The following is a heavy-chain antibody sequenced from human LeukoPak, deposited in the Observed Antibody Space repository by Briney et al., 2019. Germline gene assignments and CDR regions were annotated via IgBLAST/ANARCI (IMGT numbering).Heavy chain of an antibody. Sequence: PGGSLRLSCAASGFTFSSYSMNWVRQAPGKGLEWVSSISSSSSYIYYADSVKGRFTISRDNAKNSLFLQMNSLRAEDTAVYYCAVGWDGVRSFAYWGQGTLVSVSS. CDR1: GFTFSSYS. D-gene: IGHD3-3*01. J-gene: IGHJ4*02. CDR3: AVGWDGVRSFAY. CDR2: ISSSSSYI. V-gene: IGHV3-21*01.